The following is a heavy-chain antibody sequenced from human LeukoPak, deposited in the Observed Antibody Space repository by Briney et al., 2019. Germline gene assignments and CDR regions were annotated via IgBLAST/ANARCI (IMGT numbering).Heavy chain of an antibody. CDR2: INSNGGST. CDR3: ARGGGPLYYYDSSGYSRGRAYFDY. V-gene: IGHV3-64*01. CDR1: GFSFSSYE. Sequence: GGSLRLSCAASGFSFSSYEMNWVRQAPGKGLEYVSGINSNGGSTQYANSVKGRFTISRDNSKHTLYLQMGSLRTEDTAVYYCARGGGPLYYYDSSGYSRGRAYFDYWGQGTLVTVSS. J-gene: IGHJ4*02. D-gene: IGHD3-22*01.